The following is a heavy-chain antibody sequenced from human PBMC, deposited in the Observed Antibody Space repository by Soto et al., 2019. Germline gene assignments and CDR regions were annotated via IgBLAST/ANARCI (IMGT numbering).Heavy chain of an antibody. D-gene: IGHD3-22*01. CDR3: VRDQLYYYDIFGRPLNGFDI. CDR2: IGIGGTTN. Sequence: GGSLRLSCAASGFTFRNYGMNWVRQAPGKGLEWVSHIGIGGTTNDYADSVKGRFTISRDNAENSLYLQMNSLGAEDTALYYCVRDQLYYYDIFGRPLNGFDIWGQGTMVTVSS. J-gene: IGHJ3*02. V-gene: IGHV3-48*01. CDR1: GFTFRNYG.